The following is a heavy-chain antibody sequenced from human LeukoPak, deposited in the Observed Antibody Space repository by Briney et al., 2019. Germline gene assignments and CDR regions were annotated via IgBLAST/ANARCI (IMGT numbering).Heavy chain of an antibody. CDR3: AKFSRWFGENQPFDY. CDR1: GFTFSSYA. V-gene: IGHV3-23*01. CDR2: ISGSGGST. D-gene: IGHD3-10*01. Sequence: PGGSLRLSCAASGFTFSSYAMSWVRQAPGKGLEWVSAISGSGGSTYYADSVKGRFTISRDNSKNTLYLQMNSLRAEDTAVYYCAKFSRWFGENQPFDYWGQGTLVTVSS. J-gene: IGHJ4*02.